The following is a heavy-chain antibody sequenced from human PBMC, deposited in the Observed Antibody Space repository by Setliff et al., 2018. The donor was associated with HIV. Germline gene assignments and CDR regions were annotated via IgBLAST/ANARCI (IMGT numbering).Heavy chain of an antibody. CDR2: IIHSGGT. CDR3: ARVQVSGTYPIDY. D-gene: IGHD3-10*01. J-gene: IGHJ4*02. CDR1: GGSFSGYY. Sequence: SETLSLTCAVYGGSFSGYYWTWIRQPPGRGLEWIGEIIHSGGTNYNRSLKSRVTISVDTSKNQFSLKLSSVTAADTAVYYCARVQVSGTYPIDYWGQGTLVTVSS. V-gene: IGHV4-34*12.